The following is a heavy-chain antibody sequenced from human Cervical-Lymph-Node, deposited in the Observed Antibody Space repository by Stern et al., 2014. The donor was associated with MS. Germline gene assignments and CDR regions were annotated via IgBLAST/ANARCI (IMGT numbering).Heavy chain of an antibody. D-gene: IGHD1-1*01. CDR1: GGTVSSYA. Sequence: DQLVESGAEVKKPGSSVMVSCKASGGTVSSYAISWVRQAPGQGLECMGEIIPMFGIVNYAQKFQGRVTITADESTSTAYMELSGLRSEDTAVYFCANFDTSYGMDVWGQGTTVTVSS. V-gene: IGHV1-69*01. CDR3: ANFDTSYGMDV. CDR2: IIPMFGIV. J-gene: IGHJ6*02.